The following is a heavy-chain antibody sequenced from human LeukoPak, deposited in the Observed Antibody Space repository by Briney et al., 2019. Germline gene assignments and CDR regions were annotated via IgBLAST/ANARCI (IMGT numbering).Heavy chain of an antibody. Sequence: PSETLSLTCTDPGGSLSRYYWSWIRQPPGKGREWIGYIYDSGSTNYNPSLKSRVTISVDTSKNQFSLKLSSVTAADTAVYYCARATQYQLINWFDPWGQGTLVTVSS. CDR1: GGSLSRYY. CDR2: IYDSGST. D-gene: IGHD2-2*01. V-gene: IGHV4-59*01. CDR3: ARATQYQLINWFDP. J-gene: IGHJ5*02.